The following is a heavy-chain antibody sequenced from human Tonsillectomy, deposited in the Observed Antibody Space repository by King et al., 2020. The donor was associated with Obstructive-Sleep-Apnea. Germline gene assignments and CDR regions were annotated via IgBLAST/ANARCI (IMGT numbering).Heavy chain of an antibody. D-gene: IGHD3-22*01. CDR1: GFTFSSYW. Sequence: VQLVESGGGLVQPGGSLRLSCAASGFTFSSYWMLWVRHAPGKGLVWVSRINSDGSSTSYADSVKGRFTISRDNAKNTLYLQMNSLRAEDTAVYYCARAADYYDSSGLDYWGQGTLVTVSS. CDR2: INSDGSST. J-gene: IGHJ4*02. CDR3: ARAADYYDSSGLDY. V-gene: IGHV3-74*01.